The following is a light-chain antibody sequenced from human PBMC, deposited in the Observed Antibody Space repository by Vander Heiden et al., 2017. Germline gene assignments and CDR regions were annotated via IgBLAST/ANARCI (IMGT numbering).Light chain of an antibody. CDR2: LGS. V-gene: IGKV2-28*01. J-gene: IGKJ2*01. Sequence: DIVMTQSTLSLPVTPGEPASISCRSSQSLLHSNGYNYLDWYLQKPGQSPQLLIYLGSNRASGVPDRFSGSGSGTDFTLKISRVEAEDVGVYYCMQALQTRTFGQGTKLEIK. CDR1: QSLLHSNGYNY. CDR3: MQALQTRT.